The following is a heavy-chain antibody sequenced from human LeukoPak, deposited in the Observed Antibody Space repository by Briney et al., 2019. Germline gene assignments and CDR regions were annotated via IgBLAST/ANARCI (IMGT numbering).Heavy chain of an antibody. CDR3: ARDSSGWYFKWFDP. V-gene: IGHV1-69*05. CDR1: GGTFSSYA. CDR2: IIPIFGTA. Sequence: SVKVSCKASGGTFSSYAISWVRQAPGQGLEWMGGIIPIFGTANYAQKFQGRVTITTDESTRTAYMELSSLRSEDTAVYYCARDSSGWYFKWFDPWGQGTLVTVSS. J-gene: IGHJ5*02. D-gene: IGHD6-19*01.